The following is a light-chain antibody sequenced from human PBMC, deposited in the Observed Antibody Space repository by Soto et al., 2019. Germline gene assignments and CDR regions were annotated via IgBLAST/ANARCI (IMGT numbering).Light chain of an antibody. CDR2: DVA. V-gene: IGLV2-14*03. CDR3: VLYTSSTTYV. Sequence: QSALTQPASVCDSPGQSITILFTGTISDVGGSNFASWYQQHPGKPPKLIIYDVANRPSGVSNRLYGSKSGRTASLIFSKLQTEDQADYYCVLYTSSTTYVFGTGTKVTVL. CDR1: ISDVGGSNF. J-gene: IGLJ1*01.